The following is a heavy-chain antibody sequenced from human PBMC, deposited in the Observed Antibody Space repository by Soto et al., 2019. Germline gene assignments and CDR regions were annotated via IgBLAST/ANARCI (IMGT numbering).Heavy chain of an antibody. Sequence: SETLSLTCAVSGGSISSGGYSWSWIRQPPGKGLEWIGYIYHSGSTYYNPSLKSRVTISVDRSKNQFSLKLSSVTAADTAVYYCARVMTYDYDNGSWFDPWGQGTLVTVSS. J-gene: IGHJ5*02. D-gene: IGHD3-22*01. V-gene: IGHV4-30-2*01. CDR2: IYHSGST. CDR1: GGSISSGGYS. CDR3: ARVMTYDYDNGSWFDP.